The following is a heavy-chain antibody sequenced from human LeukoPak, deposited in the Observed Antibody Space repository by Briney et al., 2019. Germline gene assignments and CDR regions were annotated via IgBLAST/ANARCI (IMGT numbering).Heavy chain of an antibody. J-gene: IGHJ4*02. CDR1: GGSISSGSYY. V-gene: IGHV4-61*02. Sequence: PSQTLSLTCTVSGGSISSGSYYWSWIRQPAGKGLEWIGRIYTSGSTNYNPSLKSRVTISVDTSKNQFSLKLSSVTAADTAVYHCARGPSPDYYDSSGYYYFDYRGQGTLVTVSS. CDR2: IYTSGST. CDR3: ARGPSPDYYDSSGYYYFDY. D-gene: IGHD3-22*01.